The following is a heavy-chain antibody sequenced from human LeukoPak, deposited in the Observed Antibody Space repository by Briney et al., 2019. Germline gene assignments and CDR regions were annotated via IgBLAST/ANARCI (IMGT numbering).Heavy chain of an antibody. Sequence: SQTLSLTCTVSGGSVGSDNSYWNWIRQPAGKALEWIGRIYADGSSNYNPSLRSRVTISVDTSRNQFSLKLSSVTAADTAVYYCARGGTTNDYWGQGTLVTVSS. CDR3: ARGGTTNDY. CDR1: GGSVGSDNSY. CDR2: IYADGSS. V-gene: IGHV4-61*02. J-gene: IGHJ4*02. D-gene: IGHD4-17*01.